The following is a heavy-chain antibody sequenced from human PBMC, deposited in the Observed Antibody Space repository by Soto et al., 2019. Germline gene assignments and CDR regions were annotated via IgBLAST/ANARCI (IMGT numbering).Heavy chain of an antibody. V-gene: IGHV3-7*05. CDR2: IKQDGSEK. J-gene: IGHJ6*02. CDR3: ARQQLVPPYYYYYGMDV. D-gene: IGHD6-13*01. CDR1: GFTFSSYW. Sequence: GGSLRLSCAASGFTFSSYWMSWVRQAPGKGLEWVANIKQDGSEKYYVDSVKGRFTISRDNAKNSLYLQTNSLRAEDTAVYYCARQQLVPPYYYYYGMDVWGQGTTFTVSS.